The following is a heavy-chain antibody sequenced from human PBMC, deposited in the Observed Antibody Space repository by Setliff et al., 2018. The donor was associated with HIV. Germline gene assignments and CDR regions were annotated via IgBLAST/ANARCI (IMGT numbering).Heavy chain of an antibody. CDR1: GGSISSGVYY. CDR2: IYYSGST. J-gene: IGHJ4*02. CDR3: ARGTSNTAMESYYFDY. Sequence: SETLSLTCTASGGSISSGVYYWSWIRQHPGKGLEWIGYIYYSGSTYYTPSLKSRVTMSVDTSKNQFSLKLSSVTAADTAVYYCARGTSNTAMESYYFDYWGQGTLVTVSS. V-gene: IGHV4-31*03. D-gene: IGHD5-18*01.